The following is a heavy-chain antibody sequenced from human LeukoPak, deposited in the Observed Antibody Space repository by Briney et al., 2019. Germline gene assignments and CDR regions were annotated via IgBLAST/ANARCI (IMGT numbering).Heavy chain of an antibody. CDR2: ISYDGSNK. Sequence: SGRSLRLSCAASGFTFSSYAMHWVRQAPGKGLEWVAVISYDGSNKYYADSVKGRFTISRDNSKNTLYLQMNSLRAEDTAVYYCARERTYYDSSGYPDYWGQGTLVTVSS. CDR1: GFTFSSYA. D-gene: IGHD3-22*01. J-gene: IGHJ4*02. V-gene: IGHV3-30-3*01. CDR3: ARERTYYDSSGYPDY.